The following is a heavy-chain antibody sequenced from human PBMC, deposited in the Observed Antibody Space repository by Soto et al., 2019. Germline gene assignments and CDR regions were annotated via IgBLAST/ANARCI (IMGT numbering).Heavy chain of an antibody. CDR2: IYPGDSET. V-gene: IGHV5-51*01. Sequence: PGESLKISCKGSGYTFTRYWIGWVRQMPGKGLEWMGIIYPGDSETRYSPSFQGQVTISADKSINTAYLQWSSLKASDTAMYYCARHRDTDMARRGMDVWGQGTTVTVSS. J-gene: IGHJ6*02. CDR1: GYTFTRYW. CDR3: ARHRDTDMARRGMDV. D-gene: IGHD5-18*01.